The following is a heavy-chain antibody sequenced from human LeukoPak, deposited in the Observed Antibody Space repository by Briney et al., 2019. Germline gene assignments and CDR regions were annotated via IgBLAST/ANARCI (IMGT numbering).Heavy chain of an antibody. Sequence: GRSLRLSCAASGYTFSSYDMHWVRQAPGKGLEWVAVISYDGSNKYYADSVKGRFTISRDNSKNTLYLQMNSLRAEDTAVYYCAKDDSFWRGFFDYWGQGTLVTVSS. J-gene: IGHJ4*02. V-gene: IGHV3-30*18. CDR1: GYTFSSYD. CDR3: AKDDSFWRGFFDY. D-gene: IGHD3-3*01. CDR2: ISYDGSNK.